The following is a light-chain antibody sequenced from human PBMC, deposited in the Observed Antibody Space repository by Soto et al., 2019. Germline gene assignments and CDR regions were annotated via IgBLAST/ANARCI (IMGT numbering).Light chain of an antibody. CDR2: RNN. V-gene: IGLV1-47*01. Sequence: QSVLTQPPSASGTPGQRVTISCSGSSSNIGSNYVYWYQQLPGTAPKLLIYRNNQRPSGVPDRFSGSKSGNTASLTISGLQAEDEADYYCSSYTSSSTPPHVVFGGGTKLTVL. CDR3: SSYTSSSTPPHVV. J-gene: IGLJ2*01. CDR1: SSNIGSNY.